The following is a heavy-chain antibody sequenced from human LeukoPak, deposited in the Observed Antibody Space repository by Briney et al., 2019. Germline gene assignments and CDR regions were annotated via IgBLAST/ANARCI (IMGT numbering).Heavy chain of an antibody. V-gene: IGHV3-23*01. Sequence: QPGGSLRLSCAASGFTFSSYAMTWVRQAPGKGLEWVSAMSGGGGSTYYADSVKGRFTISRDNSKNTLYLQMSSLRAEDTAAYYCAKDRRDGYNFPLAFDIWGQGTMVTVSS. CDR2: MSGGGGST. CDR3: AKDRRDGYNFPLAFDI. J-gene: IGHJ3*02. CDR1: GFTFSSYA. D-gene: IGHD5-24*01.